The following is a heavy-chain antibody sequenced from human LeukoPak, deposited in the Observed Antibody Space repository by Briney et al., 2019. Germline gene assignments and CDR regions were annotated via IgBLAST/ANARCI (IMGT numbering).Heavy chain of an antibody. Sequence: GGSLRLSCAASGFTFSSYNMNWVRQAPGKGLEWVSSISSSSSYIYYADSVKGRFTISRDNAKNSLYLQMNSLRAEGTAVYYCAKGGNWNYGAGYWGQGTLVTVSS. D-gene: IGHD1-7*01. CDR2: ISSSSSYI. CDR1: GFTFSSYN. J-gene: IGHJ4*02. CDR3: AKGGNWNYGAGY. V-gene: IGHV3-21*01.